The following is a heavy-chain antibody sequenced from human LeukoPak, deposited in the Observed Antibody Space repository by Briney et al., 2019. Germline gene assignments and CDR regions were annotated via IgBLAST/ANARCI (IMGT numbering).Heavy chain of an antibody. CDR3: ARSSGGAFDI. CDR2: FYSDTSST. CDR1: GFTFSGSA. D-gene: IGHD1-26*01. V-gene: IGHV3-74*01. J-gene: IGHJ3*02. Sequence: GGSLRLSCAASGFTFSGSAMRWVRQASGKGLEWVSRFYSDTSSTTYADSVKGRFTISSDNAKNTLYLQMNSLRAEDTAVYYCARSSGGAFDIWGQGTMVTVSS.